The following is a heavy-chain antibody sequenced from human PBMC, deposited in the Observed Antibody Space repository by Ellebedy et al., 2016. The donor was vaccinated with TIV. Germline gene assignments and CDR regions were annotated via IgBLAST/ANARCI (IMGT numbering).Heavy chain of an antibody. J-gene: IGHJ4*02. CDR2: IGESGGNK. V-gene: IGHV3-23*01. CDR1: GFTISSYA. CDR3: ARDSGRRRSWDNDY. Sequence: GESLKISCVASGFTISSYAMCWVRQAPGKGLERVSTIGESGGNKYFPDSVKGRFTISRDNSRNTVYLQMNNLRAEDTAVYYCARDSGRRRSWDNDYWGQGTLVTVSS. D-gene: IGHD3-10*01.